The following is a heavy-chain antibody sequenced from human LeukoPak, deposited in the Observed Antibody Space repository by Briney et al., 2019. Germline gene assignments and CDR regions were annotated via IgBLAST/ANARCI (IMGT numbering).Heavy chain of an antibody. CDR2: INHSGST. CDR1: GGSLSGYY. CDR3: ARTTRFQKLNDY. D-gene: IGHD1-1*01. J-gene: IGHJ4*02. V-gene: IGHV4-34*01. Sequence: SETLSLTCAVYGGSLSGYYWSWIRQPPGKGLEWIGEINHSGSTNYNPSLKSRVTISVDTSKNQFSLKLSSVTAADTAVYYCARTTRFQKLNDYWGQGTLVTVSS.